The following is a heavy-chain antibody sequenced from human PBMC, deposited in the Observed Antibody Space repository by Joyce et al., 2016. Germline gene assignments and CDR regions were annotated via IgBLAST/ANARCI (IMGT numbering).Heavy chain of an antibody. CDR2: ISWGTKAI. Sequence: EVQLVESGGGLVQPGGSLRLSCAASGFTFSTYSMNWVRQAPGKGLEWVSYISWGTKAIYYADSVKGRFTISRDDAKNSLYLQMNSLRVEDTAVYYCARDGAVASIRYYYGMDVWGQGTTVTVSS. CDR1: GFTFSTYS. CDR3: ARDGAVASIRYYYGMDV. D-gene: IGHD2-2*02. J-gene: IGHJ6*02. V-gene: IGHV3-48*04.